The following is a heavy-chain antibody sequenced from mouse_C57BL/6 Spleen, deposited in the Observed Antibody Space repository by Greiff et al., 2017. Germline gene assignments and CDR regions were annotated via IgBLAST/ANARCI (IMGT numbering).Heavy chain of an antibody. J-gene: IGHJ4*01. Sequence: EVQLQESGPGLVKPSQSLSLTCSVTGYSITSGYYWNWIRQFPGNKLEWMGYISYDGSNNYNPSLKNRISITRDTSKNQFFLKLNSVTTEDTATYYCARDLYSNFHAMDYWGQGTSVTVSS. V-gene: IGHV3-6*01. CDR3: ARDLYSNFHAMDY. D-gene: IGHD2-5*01. CDR1: GYSITSGYY. CDR2: ISYDGSN.